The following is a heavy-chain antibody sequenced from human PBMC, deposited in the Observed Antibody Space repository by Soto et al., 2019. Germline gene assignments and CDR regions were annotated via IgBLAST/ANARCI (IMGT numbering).Heavy chain of an antibody. CDR2: ISATGGST. CDR1: GFTFGIYA. D-gene: IGHD2-15*01. J-gene: IGHJ4*02. CDR3: AKDLSSYYYFDF. Sequence: EVQLLESGGDLVQPGGSLGLSCAASGFTFGIYAMTWVRQAPGKGLEWVSTISATGGSTFYADSVKGRFTISRDNSKNTLYLQMNSLRAEDTAIYYCAKDLSSYYYFDFWGQGTLVTVSS. V-gene: IGHV3-23*01.